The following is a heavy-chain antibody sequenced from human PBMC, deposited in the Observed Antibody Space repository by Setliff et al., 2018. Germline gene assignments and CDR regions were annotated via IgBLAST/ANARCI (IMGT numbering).Heavy chain of an antibody. CDR2: INNYNFNT. J-gene: IGHJ4*02. Sequence: GASVKVSCKSSGFTFTDYGITWVRQVPGQGLEWMGWINNYNFNTQYAQKFQDRVTMTTDTSTATAYLELRSLRSDDTALYFCSRLVRYCTTTTCQTLSGGEHWGQGTLVTVSS. CDR3: SRLVRYCTTTTCQTLSGGEH. V-gene: IGHV1-18*01. CDR1: GFTFTDYG. D-gene: IGHD2-8*01.